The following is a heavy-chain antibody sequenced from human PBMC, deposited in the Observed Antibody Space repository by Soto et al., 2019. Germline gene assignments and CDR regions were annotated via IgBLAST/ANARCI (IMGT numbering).Heavy chain of an antibody. D-gene: IGHD1-7*01. CDR1: GGSFTSNNW. V-gene: IGHV4-4*02. CDR3: ASRYPGTSVDY. CDR2: XYXTXXX. J-gene: IGHJ4*02. Sequence: SETPSLTCAVSGGSFTSNNWCTWVRQPPGQGXEXIXXXYXTXXXNXXXXLKSRVTISLDKSENQFSLKVTSLTAADTAVYYCASRYPGTSVDYWGQGTLVTVSS.